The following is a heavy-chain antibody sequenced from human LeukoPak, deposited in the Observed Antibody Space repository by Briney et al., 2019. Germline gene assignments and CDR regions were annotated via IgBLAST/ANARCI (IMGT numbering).Heavy chain of an antibody. CDR2: ISYDGSNK. D-gene: IGHD3-9*01. J-gene: IGHJ4*02. Sequence: GGSLRLSCAASGFTFSSYGMHWVRQAPGKGLEWVAVISYDGSNKYYADSVKGRFTISRDNSKNTLYLQMNSLRAEDTAVYYCAKFPQTSYYDILTGYQYGYYFDYWGQGTLVTVSS. CDR3: AKFPQTSYYDILTGYQYGYYFDY. V-gene: IGHV3-30*18. CDR1: GFTFSSYG.